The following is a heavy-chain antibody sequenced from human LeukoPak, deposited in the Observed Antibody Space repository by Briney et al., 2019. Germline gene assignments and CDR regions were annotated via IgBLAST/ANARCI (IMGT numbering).Heavy chain of an antibody. Sequence: GASVKVSCKASGYTFTGYYMHWVRQAPGQGLEWMGWISPNSGGTNYAQKFQGRVTMTRDTSISTAYMELSRLRSDDTAVYYCARDPPSVVAASGDGDYWGQGTLVTVSS. CDR1: GYTFTGYY. CDR3: ARDPPSVVAASGDGDY. V-gene: IGHV1-2*02. CDR2: ISPNSGGT. D-gene: IGHD2-15*01. J-gene: IGHJ4*02.